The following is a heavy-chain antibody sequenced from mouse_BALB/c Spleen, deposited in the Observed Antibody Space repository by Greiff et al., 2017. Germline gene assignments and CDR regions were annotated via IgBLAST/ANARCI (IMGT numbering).Heavy chain of an antibody. CDR2: IWSDGST. J-gene: IGHJ3*01. CDR3: ARHEGVAWFAY. Sequence: QVQLKQSGPDLVAPSQRLSITCTVSGFSFTSYGVHWVRQPPGKGLEWLVVIWSDGSTTYTSALKSRLSISKDNSKSQVFLKMNSLQTDDTAMYYCARHEGVAWFAYWGQGTLVTVSA. CDR1: GFSFTSYG. V-gene: IGHV2-6-2*01.